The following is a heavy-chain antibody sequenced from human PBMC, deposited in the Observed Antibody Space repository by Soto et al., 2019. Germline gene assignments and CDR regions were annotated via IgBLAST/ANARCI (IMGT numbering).Heavy chain of an antibody. D-gene: IGHD3-10*02. J-gene: IGHJ5*02. V-gene: IGHV1-69*02. Sequence: QVQLVQSGAEVKKPGSSVKVSCKASGGTFSSYTISWVRQAPGQGLEWMGRIIPILGIANYAQKFQGRVTIKEDKSMSRGYRELSSRRSEDTAVYYCEGGAGCSAGGFDPWGQGTLVTVSS. CDR3: EGGAGCSAGGFDP. CDR1: GGTFSSYT. CDR2: IIPILGIA.